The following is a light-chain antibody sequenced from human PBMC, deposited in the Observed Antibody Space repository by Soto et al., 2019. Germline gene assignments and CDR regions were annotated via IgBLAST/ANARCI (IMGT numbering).Light chain of an antibody. CDR2: DAS. Sequence: GDRVTITCRASQSISSWLAWYQQKPGKAPKLLIYDASSLESGVPSRFSGSGSGTEFTLTISSLQPDDFATYYCQQYNSYSRTFGHGSKLDIK. V-gene: IGKV1-5*01. J-gene: IGKJ1*01. CDR3: QQYNSYSRT. CDR1: QSISSW.